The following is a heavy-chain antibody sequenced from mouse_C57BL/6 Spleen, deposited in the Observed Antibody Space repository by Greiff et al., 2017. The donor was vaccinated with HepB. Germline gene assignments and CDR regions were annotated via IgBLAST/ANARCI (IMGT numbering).Heavy chain of an antibody. CDR3: ARQNYYGSSYSYAMDY. D-gene: IGHD1-1*01. CDR1: GFSLTSYG. J-gene: IGHJ4*01. V-gene: IGHV2-6-1*01. Sequence: VKVVESGPGLVAPSQCLSITCTVSGFSLTSYGVHWVRQPPGKGLEWLVVIWSDGSTTYNSAHKSRLSISKDNSKSQVFLKMNSLQTDDTAMYYCARQNYYGSSYSYAMDYWGQGTSVTVSS. CDR2: IWSDGST.